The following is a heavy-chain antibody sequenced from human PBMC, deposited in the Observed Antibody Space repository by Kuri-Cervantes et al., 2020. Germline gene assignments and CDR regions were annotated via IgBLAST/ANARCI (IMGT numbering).Heavy chain of an antibody. Sequence: SVKVSCKASGGTFSSYAISWVRQAPGQGLEWMGGIIPIFGTANYAQKFQGRVTITADESTSTAYMELSSLRSEDTAVYYCARDIAVAGQHTFDYWGQGTLVTVSS. V-gene: IGHV1-69*13. J-gene: IGHJ4*02. D-gene: IGHD6-19*01. CDR2: IIPIFGTA. CDR3: ARDIAVAGQHTFDY. CDR1: GGTFSSYA.